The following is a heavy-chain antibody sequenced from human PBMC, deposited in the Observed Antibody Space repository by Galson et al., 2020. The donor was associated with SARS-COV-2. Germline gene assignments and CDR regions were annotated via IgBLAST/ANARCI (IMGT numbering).Heavy chain of an antibody. CDR3: ARERTLNGDPVNFDY. CDR2: IYYSGST. J-gene: IGHJ4*02. V-gene: IGHV4-59*01. D-gene: IGHD4-17*01. CDR1: GGSISSYY. Sequence: SETLSLTCTVSGGSISSYYWSWIRQPPGKGLEWIGYIYYSGSTNYNPSLKSRVTISVDTSKNQFSLKLSSVTAADTAVYYCARERTLNGDPVNFDYWGQGTLVTVSS.